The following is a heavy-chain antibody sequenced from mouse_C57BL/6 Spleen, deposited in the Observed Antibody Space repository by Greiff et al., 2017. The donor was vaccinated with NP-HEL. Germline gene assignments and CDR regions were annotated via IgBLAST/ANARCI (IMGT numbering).Heavy chain of an antibody. V-gene: IGHV5-9*01. Sequence: EVQRVESGGGLVKPGGSLKLSCAASGFTFSSYTMSWVRQTPEKRLEWVATISGGGGNTYYPDSVKGRFTISRDNAKNTLYLQMSSLRSEDTALYYCARQAGVSPYFDYWGQGTTLTVSS. CDR3: ARQAGVSPYFDY. J-gene: IGHJ2*01. CDR1: GFTFSSYT. CDR2: ISGGGGNT.